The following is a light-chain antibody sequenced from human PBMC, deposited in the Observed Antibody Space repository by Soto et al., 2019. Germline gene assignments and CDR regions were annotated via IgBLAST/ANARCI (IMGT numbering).Light chain of an antibody. CDR1: QSISSY. Sequence: EIVLTQSPATLSLSPGERATLSCRASQSISSYLAWYQQKPDQAPRLLIYDASNRATGIPARFSGSGSGTDFTLTISSLEPEVFAVYYCHQRSTWPFTFGPGTRWIS. J-gene: IGKJ3*01. CDR2: DAS. V-gene: IGKV3-11*01. CDR3: HQRSTWPFT.